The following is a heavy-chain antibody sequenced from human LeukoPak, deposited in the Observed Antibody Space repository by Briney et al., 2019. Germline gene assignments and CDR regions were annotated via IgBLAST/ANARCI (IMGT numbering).Heavy chain of an antibody. CDR3: ARPDYFASHD. D-gene: IGHD2/OR15-2a*01. V-gene: IGHV5-51*01. CDR1: GYNFPKSW. Sequence: KLGGSLKISCKASGYNFPKSWVGWGRQMPGKGLEWRAMIYPDDARTKYSPSIQGQVTISVDRSINTAYLQGSSLRASDTAMYYCARPDYFASHDWGQGTLVTVSS. J-gene: IGHJ4*02. CDR2: IYPDDART.